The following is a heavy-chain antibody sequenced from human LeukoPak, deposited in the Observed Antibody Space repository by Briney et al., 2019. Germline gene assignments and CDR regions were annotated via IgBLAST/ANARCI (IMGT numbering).Heavy chain of an antibody. CDR2: ISTSGSTI. CDR1: GFTFRTYE. J-gene: IGHJ4*02. V-gene: IGHV3-48*03. CDR3: ARGGSYFVH. D-gene: IGHD3-16*01. Sequence: GGSLRLSCAASGFTFRTYEMTWVRQAPGKGLEWVSHISTSGSTINYADSVKGRFTISRDDAKNSLYLQMNSLRAEDTAVYYCARGGSYFVHWGQGTLVIVSS.